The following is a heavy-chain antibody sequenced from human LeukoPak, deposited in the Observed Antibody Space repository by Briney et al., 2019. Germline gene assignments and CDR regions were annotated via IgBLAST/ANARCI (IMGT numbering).Heavy chain of an antibody. CDR1: GYTFTSYA. Sequence: ASVKVSCKASGYTFTSYAMHWVRQAPGQRLEWMGWINAGNGNTKYSQKFQGRVTITRDTSASTAYMELSSLRSEDTAVYYCARVGLRITMVRGVIKYGMDVWGQGTTVTVSS. CDR2: INAGNGNT. D-gene: IGHD3-10*01. V-gene: IGHV1-3*01. J-gene: IGHJ6*02. CDR3: ARVGLRITMVRGVIKYGMDV.